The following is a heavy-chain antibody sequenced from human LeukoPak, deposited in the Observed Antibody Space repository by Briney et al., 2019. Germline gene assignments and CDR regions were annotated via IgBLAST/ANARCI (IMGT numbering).Heavy chain of an antibody. J-gene: IGHJ4*02. CDR2: IIPIFGTA. D-gene: IGHD3-10*01. V-gene: IGHV1-69*01. CDR3: ARSFRGSGPYYFDY. CDR1: GGTFSSYA. Sequence: SVTVSCKASGGTFSSYAISWVRQAPGQGLEWMGGIIPIFGTANYAQKFQGRVTITADESASTAYMELSSLRSEDTAVYYCARSFRGSGPYYFDYWGQGTLVTVSS.